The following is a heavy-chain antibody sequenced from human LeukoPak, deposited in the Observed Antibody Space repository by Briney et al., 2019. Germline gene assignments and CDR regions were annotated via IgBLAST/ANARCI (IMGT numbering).Heavy chain of an antibody. V-gene: IGHV3-23*01. CDR1: GFTFSSYA. J-gene: IGHJ4*02. Sequence: GGSLRLSCAVSGFTFSSYAMSWVRQAPGKGPEWVSAISGSGGSTYYADSVKGRFTISRDNSKNTLYLQMNSLRAEDTAVYYCAKALILYGDSYWGQGTLVTVSS. CDR3: AKALILYGDSY. CDR2: ISGSGGST. D-gene: IGHD4-17*01.